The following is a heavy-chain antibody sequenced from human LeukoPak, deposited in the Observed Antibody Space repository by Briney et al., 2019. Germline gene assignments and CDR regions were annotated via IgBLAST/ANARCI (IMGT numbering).Heavy chain of an antibody. D-gene: IGHD3-10*01. CDR3: AHESYDSGSLMYYHYGMDV. CDR1: GFSLSTSGVG. CDR2: IYWDDDK. J-gene: IGHJ6*02. V-gene: IGHV2-5*02. Sequence: SGPTLVKPTQTLTLTCTFSGFSLSTSGVGVGWIRQPPGKALEWLALIYWDDDKRYSPSLKSRLTITKDTSKNQVVLTMTNMDPVDTATYYSAHESYDSGSLMYYHYGMDVWGQGTTVTVSS.